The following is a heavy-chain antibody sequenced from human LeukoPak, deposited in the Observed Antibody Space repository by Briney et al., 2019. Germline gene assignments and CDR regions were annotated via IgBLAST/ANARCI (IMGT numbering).Heavy chain of an antibody. Sequence: GGSLRLSCAASGFTFSTFAMIWVRQPPGKGLEWVSSIFPSGGEIHYADSVRGRFTISRDNSKSTLSLQMNSLRAEDTAVYYCARESWNDSPYFDYWGQGTLVTVSS. J-gene: IGHJ4*02. CDR2: IFPSGGEI. D-gene: IGHD1-1*01. V-gene: IGHV3-23*01. CDR1: GFTFSTFA. CDR3: ARESWNDSPYFDY.